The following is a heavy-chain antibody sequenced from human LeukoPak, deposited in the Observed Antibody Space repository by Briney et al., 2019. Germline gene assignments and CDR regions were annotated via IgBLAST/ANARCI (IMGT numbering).Heavy chain of an antibody. V-gene: IGHV4-61*08. CDR2: IYYSGST. D-gene: IGHD3-22*01. J-gene: IGHJ6*02. CDR1: GGSISSGGYY. CDR3: ARLLDTMIVAPYYYYGMDV. Sequence: PSETLSLTCTVSGGSISSGGYYWSWIRQHPGKGLEWIGYIYYSGSTNYNPSLKSRVTISVDTSKNQFSLKLSSVTAADTAVYYCARLLDTMIVAPYYYYGMDVWGQGTTVTVSS.